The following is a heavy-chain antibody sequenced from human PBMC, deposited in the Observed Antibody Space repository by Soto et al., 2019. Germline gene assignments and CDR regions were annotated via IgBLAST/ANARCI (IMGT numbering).Heavy chain of an antibody. D-gene: IGHD1-1*01. V-gene: IGHV3-30-3*01. CDR1: GFTFKNYA. CDR3: ARGLQSYFGMDV. CDR2: ISYDGSIE. J-gene: IGHJ6*02. Sequence: QVQLVESGGGVVQPGRSLRLSCAASGFTFKNYAMHWVRQAPGKGLEWVAVISYDGSIEFYADSVKGRFTISRDDFKNTMFLQMGSLRVEDTAVYYCARGLQSYFGMDVWGQGTTVTVSS.